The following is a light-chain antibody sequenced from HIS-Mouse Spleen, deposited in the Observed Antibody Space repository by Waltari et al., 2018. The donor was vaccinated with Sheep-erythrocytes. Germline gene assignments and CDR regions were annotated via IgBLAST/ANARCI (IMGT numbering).Light chain of an antibody. CDR1: SSDVGSYNL. CDR3: CSYAGSSTPWV. V-gene: IGLV2-23*01. J-gene: IGLJ3*02. Sequence: QSALTQPASVSGSPGPSITIPCTGTSSDVGSYNLFAWYQQHPGKAPKLMIYEGSKRPSGVSNRFSGSKSGNTASLTISGLQAEDEADYYCCSYAGSSTPWVFGGGTKLTVL. CDR2: EGS.